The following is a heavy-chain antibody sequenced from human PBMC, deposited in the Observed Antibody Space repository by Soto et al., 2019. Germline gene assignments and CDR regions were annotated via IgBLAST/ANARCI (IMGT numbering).Heavy chain of an antibody. CDR2: VSIGGST. Sequence: GGSLRLSCAASGFTFSSYAMGWVRQGPGKGLEWVAVVSIGGSTHYADSVRGRFTISRDNSKKTLSLQMNSLTAEDTAVYFCAKRSGAGGHFDYWGQGAMVTV. J-gene: IGHJ4*02. V-gene: IGHV3-23*01. CDR1: GFTFSSYA. D-gene: IGHD2-15*01. CDR3: AKRSGAGGHFDY.